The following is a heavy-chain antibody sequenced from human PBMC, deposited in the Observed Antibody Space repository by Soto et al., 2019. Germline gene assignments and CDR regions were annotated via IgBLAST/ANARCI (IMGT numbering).Heavy chain of an antibody. CDR2: IRGDGGNT. CDR1: GFTFNAYT. CDR3: AKARADYHYSAIDF. V-gene: IGHV3-23*01. Sequence: EVQLLESGGGLVQPGGSLRLSCAASGFTFNAYTMHWIRQAPGKGLEWVSVIRGDGGNTYYADSVKGRFTISRDNSQNTLYLQMNSLIVEDTALYYCAKARADYHYSAIDFWGQGTTVIVSS. J-gene: IGHJ6*02.